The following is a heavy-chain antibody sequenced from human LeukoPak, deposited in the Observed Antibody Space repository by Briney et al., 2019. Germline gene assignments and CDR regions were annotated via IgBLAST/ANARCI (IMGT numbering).Heavy chain of an antibody. CDR2: ISAYNGNT. CDR1: GYTFTCYG. D-gene: IGHD6-6*01. V-gene: IGHV1-18*01. CDR3: ARGSSSWGSDY. Sequence: EASVKVSRKASGYTFTCYGISWVRQAPGQGLEWMGWISAYNGNTNYAQKLQGRVTMTTDTSTSTAYMELRSLRSDDTAVYYCARGSSSWGSDYWGQGTLVTVSS. J-gene: IGHJ4*02.